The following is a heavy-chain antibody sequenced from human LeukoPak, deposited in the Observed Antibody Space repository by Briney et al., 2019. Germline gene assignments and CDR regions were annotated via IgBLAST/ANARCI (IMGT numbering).Heavy chain of an antibody. D-gene: IGHD3-22*01. V-gene: IGHV4-59*01. CDR3: ARAPRGSSGYFDY. Sequence: SETLSLTSTVSGGSISSYYWSWIRQPPGKGLEWIGYIYYSGSTNYNPSLKSRVTISVDTSKNQFSLKLSSVTAADTAVYYCARAPRGSSGYFDYWGQGTLVTVSS. CDR1: GGSISSYY. J-gene: IGHJ4*02. CDR2: IYYSGST.